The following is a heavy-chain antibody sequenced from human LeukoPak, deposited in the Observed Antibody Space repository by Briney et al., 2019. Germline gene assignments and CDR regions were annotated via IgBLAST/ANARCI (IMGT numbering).Heavy chain of an antibody. CDR2: IYPTGDT. CDR3: ARDPPRGYGMDV. Sequence: PSGTLSLTCAVSGGSISNANWWTWVRQTPGMGLEWIGEIYPTGDTNYNPSLKSRVTMSMDKSKNQYSLKLTSMTAADTAVYYCARDPPRGYGMDVWGPGITVAVSS. J-gene: IGHJ6*02. V-gene: IGHV4-4*02. CDR1: GGSISNANW.